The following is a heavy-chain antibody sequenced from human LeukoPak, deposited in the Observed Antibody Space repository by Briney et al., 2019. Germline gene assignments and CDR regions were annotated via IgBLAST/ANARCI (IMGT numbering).Heavy chain of an antibody. CDR1: GGSFSGYY. D-gene: IGHD2-2*03. J-gene: IGHJ4*02. V-gene: IGHV4-34*01. Sequence: PSETLSLTCAVYGGSFSGYYWSWIPQPPGKGLEWIGEINHSGSTNYNPSLKSRVTISVDTSKNQFSLKLSSVTAADTAVYYCARGAGYCSSTSCYFDYWGQGTLVTVSS. CDR2: INHSGST. CDR3: ARGAGYCSSTSCYFDY.